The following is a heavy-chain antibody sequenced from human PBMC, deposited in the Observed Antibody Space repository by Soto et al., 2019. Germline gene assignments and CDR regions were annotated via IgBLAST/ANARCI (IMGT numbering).Heavy chain of an antibody. CDR2: IYYSGST. CDR1: GGSISSYY. Sequence: SETLSLTCTVSGGSISSYYWSWIRQPPGKGLEWIGYIYYSGSTNYNPSLKSRVTISVDTSKNQFSLKLSSVTAADTAVYYCARDGDGRMTTNPYYYNGMDVWGPGTTVTVSS. J-gene: IGHJ6*02. CDR3: ARDGDGRMTTNPYYYNGMDV. V-gene: IGHV4-59*01. D-gene: IGHD4-4*01.